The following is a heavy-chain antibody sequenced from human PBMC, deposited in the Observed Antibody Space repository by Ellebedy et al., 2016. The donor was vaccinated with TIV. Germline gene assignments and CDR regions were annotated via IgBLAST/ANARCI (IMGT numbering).Heavy chain of an antibody. CDR2: INRSGST. CDR3: ARFGSY. V-gene: IGHV4-34*01. D-gene: IGHD3-10*01. Sequence: SETLSLXXAVYGGSFSGYFWSWIRQPPGKGLEWIGEINRSGSTNYSPSLKSRVTISVDTSKNHFSLKLSSVTAADTAVYYCARFGSYWGQGTLVTVSS. J-gene: IGHJ4*02. CDR1: GGSFSGYF.